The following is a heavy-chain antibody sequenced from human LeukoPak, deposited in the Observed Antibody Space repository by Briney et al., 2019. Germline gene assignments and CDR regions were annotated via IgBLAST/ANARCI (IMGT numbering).Heavy chain of an antibody. J-gene: IGHJ4*02. CDR2: FYYSGSS. CDR3: ASPLTDTQY. V-gene: IGHV4-39*01. Sequence: PSETLSLTCTVSGGSISSSNYHWGWIRQPPGKGLEWIGSFYYSGSSYYNPSLKSRVTISVDTSKNQFSLKLSSVTAADTAVYYCASPLTDTQYWGQGTLVTVSS. CDR1: GGSISSSNYH.